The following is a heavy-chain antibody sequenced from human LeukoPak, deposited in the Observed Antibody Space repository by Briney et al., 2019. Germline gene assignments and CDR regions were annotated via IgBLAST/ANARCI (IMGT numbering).Heavy chain of an antibody. CDR2: IYYSGST. CDR1: GGSISNAAYY. Sequence: SETLSLTCTVSGGSISNAAYYWSWIRQHPGKGLEWIGYIYYSGSTYYNPSLKSRVTISVDTSKNQFSLELNSVTAADMAVFYCARVEAATTNPRFDYWGQGTLVTVSS. V-gene: IGHV4-31*03. CDR3: ARVEAATTNPRFDY. D-gene: IGHD5-24*01. J-gene: IGHJ4*02.